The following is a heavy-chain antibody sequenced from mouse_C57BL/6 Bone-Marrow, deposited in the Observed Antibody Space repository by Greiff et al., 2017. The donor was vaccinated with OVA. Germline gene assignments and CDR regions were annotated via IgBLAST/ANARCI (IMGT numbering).Heavy chain of an antibody. J-gene: IGHJ2*01. D-gene: IGHD2-4*01. CDR3: ARRGVYYDSYCFDY. Sequence: EVKLVESGGGLVQPGGSLKLSCAASGFTFSDYYMYWVRQTPEKRLEWVAYISNGGGSTYYPDTVKGRFTISRDNAKNTLYLQMSRLKSEDTAMYYCARRGVYYDSYCFDYWGQGTTLTVSS. CDR2: ISNGGGST. CDR1: GFTFSDYY. V-gene: IGHV5-12*01.